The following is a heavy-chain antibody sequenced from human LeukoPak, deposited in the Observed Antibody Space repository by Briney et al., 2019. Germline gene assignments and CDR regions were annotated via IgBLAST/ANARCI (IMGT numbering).Heavy chain of an antibody. CDR3: AREGLNMVRGVIPKEAWGWFDP. CDR2: IYTSGST. V-gene: IGHV4-61*02. J-gene: IGHJ5*02. D-gene: IGHD3-10*01. CDR1: GGSISSSSYY. Sequence: SETLSLTCTVSGGSISSSSYYWSWIRQPAGKGLEWIGRIYTSGSTNYNPSLKSRVTMSVDTSKNQFSLKLSSVTAADTAVYYCAREGLNMVRGVIPKEAWGWFDPWGQGTLVTVSS.